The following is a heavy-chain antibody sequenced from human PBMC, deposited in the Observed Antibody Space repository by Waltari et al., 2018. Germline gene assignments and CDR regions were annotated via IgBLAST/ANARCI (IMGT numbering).Heavy chain of an antibody. V-gene: IGHV4-59*01. CDR3: ARSPGSRHYFDY. CDR2: IYYSGGT. Sequence: QVQLQESGPGLVKPSETLSLTCTVSGGSISNYYWIWIRQPPGKGLEWSGYIYYSGGTNHNPSLKSRVTISVDTSKIQFSLNLSSVTAADTAVYYCARSPGSRHYFDYWGQGTLVTVSS. J-gene: IGHJ4*02. D-gene: IGHD3-10*01. CDR1: GGSISNYY.